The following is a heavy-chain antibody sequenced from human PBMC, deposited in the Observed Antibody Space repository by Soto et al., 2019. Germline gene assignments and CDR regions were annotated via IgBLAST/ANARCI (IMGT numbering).Heavy chain of an antibody. D-gene: IGHD3-16*02. CDR2: ISAYNGNT. V-gene: IGHV1-18*01. Sequence: GASVKVSCKASGYTFTSYGISWVRQAPGQGLEWMGWISAYNGNTNYAQKLQGRVTMTTDTSTSTAYMELRSLRSDDTAVYYCARGPGDTGNWYDYVWGSYRYYFDYWGQGTLVTVSS. CDR3: ARGPGDTGNWYDYVWGSYRYYFDY. J-gene: IGHJ4*02. CDR1: GYTFTSYG.